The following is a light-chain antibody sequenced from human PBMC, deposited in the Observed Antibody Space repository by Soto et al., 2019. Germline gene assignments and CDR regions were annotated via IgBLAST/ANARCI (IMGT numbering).Light chain of an antibody. CDR3: QIWDSSSDQYV. V-gene: IGLV3-21*02. J-gene: IGLJ1*01. CDR1: NIGSKS. CDR2: HDN. Sequence: SYELTQPPSVSGAPGQTARITCGGNNIGSKSVHWYQQEPGQAPVLVVYHDNDRPSGIPERFSGSKSGNTATLTISRVEAGDEAEHHCQIWDSSSDQYVFGTGTKVTVL.